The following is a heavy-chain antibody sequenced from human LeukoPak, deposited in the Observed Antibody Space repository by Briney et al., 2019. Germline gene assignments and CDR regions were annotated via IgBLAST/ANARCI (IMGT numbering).Heavy chain of an antibody. Sequence: PSETLSLTCAVYGESFSGYYWNWIRQPPGKGLEWIGEVNHSGSTNYNPSLKSRVTISVDTSKNQFSLKLSSVTAADTAVYYCARGLPRTGHYDSSGYYLRGFDYWGQGTLVTVSS. D-gene: IGHD3-22*01. CDR2: VNHSGST. V-gene: IGHV4-34*01. CDR1: GESFSGYY. CDR3: ARGLPRTGHYDSSGYYLRGFDY. J-gene: IGHJ4*02.